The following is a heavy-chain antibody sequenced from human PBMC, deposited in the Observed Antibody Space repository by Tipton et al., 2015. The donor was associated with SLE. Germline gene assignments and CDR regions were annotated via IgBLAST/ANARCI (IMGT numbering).Heavy chain of an antibody. Sequence: LRLSCTVSGGPISSGGYYWSWIRRHPGKGLEWIGYIYYSGDTYYNPSLKSRVTISVNTSKNQFSLRLSSVTAADTAMFYCASGTLEWSHEPDYWGQGTLVTVSS. D-gene: IGHD3-3*01. CDR2: IYYSGDT. J-gene: IGHJ4*02. CDR3: ASGTLEWSHEPDY. V-gene: IGHV4-31*02. CDR1: GGPISSGGYY.